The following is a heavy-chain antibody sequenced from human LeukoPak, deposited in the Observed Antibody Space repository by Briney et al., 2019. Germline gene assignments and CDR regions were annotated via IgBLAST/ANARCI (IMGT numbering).Heavy chain of an antibody. D-gene: IGHD3-9*01. J-gene: IGHJ5*02. CDR2: ISSSSSTI. CDR3: AREGSSILTGPNWFDP. V-gene: IGHV3-48*01. Sequence: GGSLRLSCVASGFTFSRYSMTWVRQAPGKGLEWVSYISSSSSTIYYADSVKGRFTISRDNAKNSLCLQMNSLRAEDTAVYYCAREGSSILTGPNWFDPWGQGTLVTVSS. CDR1: GFTFSRYS.